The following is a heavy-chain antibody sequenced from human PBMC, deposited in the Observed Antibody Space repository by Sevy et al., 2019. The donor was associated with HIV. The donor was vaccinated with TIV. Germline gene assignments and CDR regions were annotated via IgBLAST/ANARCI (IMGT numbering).Heavy chain of an antibody. CDR1: GFTFGDYA. Sequence: ASVKVSCKTSGFTFGDYAFSWVRQAPGQGLEWMGWITGYSGDTNYAQKFQGRVTMTTDTSARTAYMELRSLTSDDTAIYYYARGPAPHSGTYHFEYWAQGTLVTVSS. D-gene: IGHD1-26*01. CDR3: ARGPAPHSGTYHFEY. V-gene: IGHV1-18*01. J-gene: IGHJ4*02. CDR2: ITGYSGDT.